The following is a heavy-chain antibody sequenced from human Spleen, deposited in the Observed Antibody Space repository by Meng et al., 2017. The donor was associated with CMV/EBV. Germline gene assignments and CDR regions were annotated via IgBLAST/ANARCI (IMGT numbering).Heavy chain of an antibody. Sequence: QIPLKDADPTLVNPTQTLTLTCTCFGFSLSTSGVGVGWIRQPPGKALEWLALIYWDDDKRYSPSLKSRLTITKDTSKNQVVLTMTNMDPVDTATYYCAHSAAIVGATYYFDYWGQGTLVTVSS. CDR2: IYWDDDK. V-gene: IGHV2-5*02. J-gene: IGHJ4*02. CDR3: AHSAAIVGATYYFDY. D-gene: IGHD1-26*01. CDR1: GFSLSTSGVG.